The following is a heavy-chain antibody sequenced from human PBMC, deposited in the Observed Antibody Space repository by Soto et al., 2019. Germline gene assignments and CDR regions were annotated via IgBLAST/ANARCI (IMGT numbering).Heavy chain of an antibody. CDR3: VHSAYAWVLGGFDY. CDR2: IYWDDDK. J-gene: IGHJ4*02. D-gene: IGHD3-16*01. Sequence: QITLKESGPTLVKPTQTLTLTCTFSGFSLSTTAVGVGWIRQPPGRALGWLALIYWDDDKRYSPSLKSRLTTTKATSTNQVVLPSTYMDPVDTDTYFCVHSAYAWVLGGFDYWGQGTLVTVSS. V-gene: IGHV2-5*02. CDR1: GFSLSTTAVG.